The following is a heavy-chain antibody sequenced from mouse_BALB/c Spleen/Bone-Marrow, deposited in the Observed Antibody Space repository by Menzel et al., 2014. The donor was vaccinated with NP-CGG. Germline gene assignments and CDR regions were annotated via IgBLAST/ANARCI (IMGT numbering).Heavy chain of an antibody. CDR1: GYTFTSYW. J-gene: IGHJ4*01. D-gene: IGHD1-2*01. V-gene: IGHV1-7*01. CDR2: INPSTGYT. Sequence: QVHVKQSGAELAKPGASVKMSCKASGYTFTSYWMHWVKQRPGQVLEWIGYINPSTGYTEYNLKFKDKATLTADKSSSTAYIQLSSLTSEDSAVYYCASPYGYEDYSAMDYWGQGTSVTVSS. CDR3: ASPYGYEDYSAMDY.